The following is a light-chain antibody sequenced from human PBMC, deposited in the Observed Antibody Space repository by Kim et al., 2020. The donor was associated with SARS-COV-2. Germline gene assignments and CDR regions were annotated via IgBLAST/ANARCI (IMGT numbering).Light chain of an antibody. J-gene: IGLJ1*01. CDR3: CSYAGTYTQV. Sequence: QSALTQPASVSGSPGQSVTISCTGTSSDVGGYNYVSWYQQHPGKAPKLMIYDVSKRPSGVSDRFSGSKSGNTASLTISGLQAEDEADYYCCSYAGTYTQVFGTGTKVTVL. CDR2: DVS. V-gene: IGLV2-11*01. CDR1: SSDVGGYNY.